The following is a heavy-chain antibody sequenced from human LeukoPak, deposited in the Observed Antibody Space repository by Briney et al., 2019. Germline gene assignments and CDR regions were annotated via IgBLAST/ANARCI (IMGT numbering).Heavy chain of an antibody. V-gene: IGHV3-48*03. CDR3: ARDRSRYGMDV. J-gene: IGHJ6*02. CDR1: GFTFSSYV. Sequence: GGSLRLSCVSSGFTFSSYVMNWVRQAPGKGLEWVSYISSSGSTIYYADSVKGRFTISRDNAKNSLYLQMNSLRAEDTAVYYCARDRSRYGMDVWGQGTTVTVSS. CDR2: ISSSGSTI.